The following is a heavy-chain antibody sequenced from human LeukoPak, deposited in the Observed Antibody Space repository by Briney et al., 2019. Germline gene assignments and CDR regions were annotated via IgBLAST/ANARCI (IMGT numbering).Heavy chain of an antibody. V-gene: IGHV3-7*01. J-gene: IGHJ4*02. D-gene: IGHD1-26*01. CDR3: ARDKIAGPTTLDY. Sequence: GGSLRLSCAASGFTFSVYWMSWVRQTSEKGLEWVANIKQDGSEIHYVDSAKGRFTISRDNAKKLLYLHMNSLRVDDTAVYYCARDKIAGPTTLDYWGQGTLVTVSS. CDR2: IKQDGSEI. CDR1: GFTFSVYW.